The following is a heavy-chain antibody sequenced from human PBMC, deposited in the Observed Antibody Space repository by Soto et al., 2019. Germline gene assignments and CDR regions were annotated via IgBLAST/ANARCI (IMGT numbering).Heavy chain of an antibody. D-gene: IGHD3-3*01. CDR2: ISYDGSNK. Sequence: GASLRLSCVGSGFRFSDYPLNWVRQAPGKGLEWVAVISYDGSNKYYADSVKGRFTISRDNSKNTLYLQMNSLRAEDTAVYYCAKFLDLRSRSTFDYWGQGTLVNVVS. CDR3: AKFLDLRSRSTFDY. CDR1: GFRFSDYP. V-gene: IGHV3-30*18. J-gene: IGHJ4*02.